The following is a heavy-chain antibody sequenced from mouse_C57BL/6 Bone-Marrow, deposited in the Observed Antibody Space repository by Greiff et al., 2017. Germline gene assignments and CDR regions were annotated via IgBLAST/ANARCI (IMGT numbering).Heavy chain of an antibody. Sequence: EVKLMESGAELVRPGASVKLSCTASGFNIKDDYMHWVKQRPEQGLEWIGWIDPENGDTEYASKFQGKATITVNTSSNTAYLQLSSLTSEDTAVYYCASIAYWGQGTLLTVSA. CDR1: GFNIKDDY. J-gene: IGHJ3*01. CDR2: IDPENGDT. CDR3: ASIAY. V-gene: IGHV14-4*01.